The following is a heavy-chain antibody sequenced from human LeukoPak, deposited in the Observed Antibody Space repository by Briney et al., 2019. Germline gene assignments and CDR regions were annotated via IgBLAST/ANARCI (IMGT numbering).Heavy chain of an antibody. CDR3: ARGFPQF. V-gene: IGHV1-2*02. CDR2: MNPNSGGT. CDR1: GYSFTNYD. Sequence: ASVKVSCKASGYSFTNYDINWVRQATGQGLEWMGWMNPNSGGTNYAQNFQGRVTMTRDTSISTAYMELSSLRSDDTAVYYCARGFPQFWGQGTLVTVSS. J-gene: IGHJ4*02. D-gene: IGHD3-3*01.